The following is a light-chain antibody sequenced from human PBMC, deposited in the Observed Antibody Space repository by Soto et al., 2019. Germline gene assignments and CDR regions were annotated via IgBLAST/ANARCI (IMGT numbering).Light chain of an antibody. J-gene: IGKJ2*01. V-gene: IGKV3-15*01. CDR3: QQYNNWPYT. Sequence: EIVMKQSPVALSVSPGESAALSCRASQSVGRNFAWYQQRPGQAPRVLIYGTSTRATGVPARFSGSGSGTDFTLTISSLQSEDFAVYYCQQYNNWPYTFGHGTRLEIK. CDR2: GTS. CDR1: QSVGRN.